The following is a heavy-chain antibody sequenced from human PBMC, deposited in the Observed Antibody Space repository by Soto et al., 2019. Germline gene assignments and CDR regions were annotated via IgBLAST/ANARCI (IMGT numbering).Heavy chain of an antibody. CDR3: ARARPRDKYYYYGMDV. CDR2: ISAYNGNT. CDR1: GYTFTSYG. J-gene: IGHJ6*02. D-gene: IGHD6-6*01. Sequence: ASVKVSCNASGYTFTSYGISWVRQAPGQGLEWMGWISAYNGNTNYAQKPQGRVTMTTDTSTSTAYMELRSLRSDDTAVYYCARARPRDKYYYYGMDVWGQGTTVTVSS. V-gene: IGHV1-18*01.